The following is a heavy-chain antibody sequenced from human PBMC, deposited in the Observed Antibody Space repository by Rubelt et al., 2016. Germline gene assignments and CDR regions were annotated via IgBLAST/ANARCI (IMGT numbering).Heavy chain of an antibody. CDR1: GFTFSSYA. V-gene: IGHV3-23*04. CDR2: ISGSGGST. J-gene: IGHJ4*02. Sequence: EVQLVESGGGLVQPGGSLRLSCAASGFTFSSYAVSWVRQAPGKGLEWVSAISGSGGSTYYADSVKGRFTLCRDNCKNTLYLQMNSLRDEDTAVYYCAKPGVSLKEGRAADYWGQGTLVTVSS. CDR3: AKPGVSLKEGRAADY. D-gene: IGHD2-15*01.